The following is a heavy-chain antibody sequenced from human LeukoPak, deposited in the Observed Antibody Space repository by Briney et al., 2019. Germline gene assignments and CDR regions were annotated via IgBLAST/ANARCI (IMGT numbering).Heavy chain of an antibody. J-gene: IGHJ4*02. CDR1: GFTFSSYA. V-gene: IGHV3-30-3*01. Sequence: PGGSLRLSCAASGFTFSSYAMTWVRQAPGKGLEWVAVISYDGSNKYYADSVKGRFTISRDNSKNTLYLQMNSLRAEDTAVYYCAREGYSSSWYFLDYWGQGTLVTVSS. CDR3: AREGYSSSWYFLDY. CDR2: ISYDGSNK. D-gene: IGHD6-13*01.